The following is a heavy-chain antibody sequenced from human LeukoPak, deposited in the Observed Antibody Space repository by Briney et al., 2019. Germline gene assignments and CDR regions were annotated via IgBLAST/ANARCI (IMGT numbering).Heavy chain of an antibody. D-gene: IGHD2-21*02. V-gene: IGHV3-33*01. J-gene: IGHJ5*02. CDR3: ARGRGDHTRPRFDP. CDR2: IWYDGSNK. CDR1: GFTFSSYG. Sequence: GGSLRLSCAASGFTFSSYGMHWVHQAPGKGLEWVAVIWYDGSNKYYADSVKGRFTISRDNSKNTLYLQMNSLRAEDTAVYYCARGRGDHTRPRFDPWGQGTLVTASS.